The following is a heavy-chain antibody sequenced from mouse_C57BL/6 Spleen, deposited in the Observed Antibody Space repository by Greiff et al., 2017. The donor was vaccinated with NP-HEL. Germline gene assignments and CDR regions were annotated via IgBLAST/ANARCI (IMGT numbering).Heavy chain of an antibody. D-gene: IGHD2-4*01. Sequence: QVQLQQSGAELVRPGASVTLSCKASGYTFTDYEMHWVKQTPVHGLEWIGAIDPETGGTAYNQKFKGKAILTADKSSSTAYMELRSLTSEDSAVYYCTRALFYDYDEAGYAMDYWGQGTSVTVSS. J-gene: IGHJ4*01. V-gene: IGHV1-15*01. CDR2: IDPETGGT. CDR1: GYTFTDYE. CDR3: TRALFYDYDEAGYAMDY.